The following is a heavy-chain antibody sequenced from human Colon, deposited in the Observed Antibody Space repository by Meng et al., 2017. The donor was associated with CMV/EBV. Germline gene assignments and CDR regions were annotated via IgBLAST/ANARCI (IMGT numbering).Heavy chain of an antibody. CDR3: FTGVH. Sequence: SLRLSCAASGFAFNNAWMNWVRQAPGKGLEWVGRIKSKSDAGTTEYAAPVKGRFTISRDDSKNTVYLEMNSLKTEDTAVYYCFTGVHWGQGTLVTSPQ. V-gene: IGHV3-15*07. CDR2: IKSKSDAGTT. J-gene: IGHJ1*01. CDR1: GFAFNNAW.